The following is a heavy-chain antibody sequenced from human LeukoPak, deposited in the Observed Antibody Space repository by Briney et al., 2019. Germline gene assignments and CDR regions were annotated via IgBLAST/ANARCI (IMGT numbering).Heavy chain of an antibody. CDR2: IYYSGST. V-gene: IGHV4-39*01. CDR1: GGSISSSSYY. D-gene: IGHD3-3*01. CDR3: ARHRAIFGVVIHYPSDAFDI. J-gene: IGHJ3*02. Sequence: PSETLSLTCTVSGGSISSSSYYWGWIRQPPGEGLEWIGSIYYSGSTYYNPSLKSRVTISVDTSKNQFSLKLSSVTAADTAVYYCARHRAIFGVVIHYPSDAFDIWGQGTMVTVSS.